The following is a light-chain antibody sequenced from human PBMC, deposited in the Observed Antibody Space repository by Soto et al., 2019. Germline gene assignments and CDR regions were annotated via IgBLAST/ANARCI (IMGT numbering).Light chain of an antibody. CDR1: QSIGIY. CDR3: QQSNSSPIT. CDR2: GAS. V-gene: IGKV1-39*01. Sequence: DIPMTQSPSSLSASVGDRVTITCRASQSIGIYLNWYQQKPGKAPKLLMYGASNLQTGVPSRFSGSGSGTEFTLSIIGLQPEDFATYYCQQSNSSPITFGQGTRLDIK. J-gene: IGKJ5*01.